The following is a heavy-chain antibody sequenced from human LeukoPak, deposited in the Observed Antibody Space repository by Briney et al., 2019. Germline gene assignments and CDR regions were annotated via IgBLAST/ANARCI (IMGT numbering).Heavy chain of an antibody. CDR1: GGSISSSSYC. CDR3: ARSDSLLWDAFDI. V-gene: IGHV4-39*07. D-gene: IGHD3-22*01. Sequence: PSETLSLTCSVSGGSISSSSYCWGWIRQPPGKGLEWIGSIYYSGSTYYNPSLKSRVTISVDTSKNQFSLKLSSVTAADTAAYYCARSDSLLWDAFDIWGQGTMVTVSS. J-gene: IGHJ3*02. CDR2: IYYSGST.